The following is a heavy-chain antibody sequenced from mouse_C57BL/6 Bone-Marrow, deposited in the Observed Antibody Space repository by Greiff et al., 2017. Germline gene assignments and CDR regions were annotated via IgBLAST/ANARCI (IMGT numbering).Heavy chain of an antibody. CDR3: ARSGYYGSSPWYFDV. D-gene: IGHD1-1*01. CDR1: GYTFTSYG. J-gene: IGHJ1*03. V-gene: IGHV1-81*01. CDR2: IYPRSGNT. Sequence: QVQLQQSGAELARPGASVKLSCKASGYTFTSYGISWVKPRTGQGLEWIGEIYPRSGNTYYNEKFKGKATLTADKSSRTAYMALRRLTSAESAVYFCARSGYYGSSPWYFDVWGTGTTVTVSS.